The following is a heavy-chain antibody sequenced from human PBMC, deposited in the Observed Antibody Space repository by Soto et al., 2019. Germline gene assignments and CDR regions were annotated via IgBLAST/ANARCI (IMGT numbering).Heavy chain of an antibody. CDR2: INAGNGNT. CDR3: ARGPGGPDGPGDY. D-gene: IGHD2-15*01. J-gene: IGHJ4*02. CDR1: GYTFTSCA. V-gene: IGHV1-3*01. Sequence: QVQLVQSGAEVKKPGASVKVSCKASGYTFTSCAMHWVRQIAGQRLEWMGWINAGNGNTKYSQKFQGRVTITRDTSASTAYMELSSLRSEDTAVYYCARGPGGPDGPGDYWGQGTLVTVSS.